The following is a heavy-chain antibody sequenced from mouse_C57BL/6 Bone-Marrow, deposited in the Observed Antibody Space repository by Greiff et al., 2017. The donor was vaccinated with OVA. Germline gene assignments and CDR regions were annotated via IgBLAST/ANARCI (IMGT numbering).Heavy chain of an antibody. CDR2: IWSGGST. CDR1: GFSLTGYG. V-gene: IGHV2-2*01. CDR3: ARNEDDYYHFAY. J-gene: IGHJ3*01. D-gene: IGHD2-3*01. Sequence: QVQLQQSGPGLVQPSQSLSIPCTVSGFSLTGYGVHWVRQSPGKGLEWLGVIWSGGSTDYNAAFISRLSISKDNSKSQVFFKMNSLQAYDTAIYYCARNEDDYYHFAYWGQGTLVTFSA.